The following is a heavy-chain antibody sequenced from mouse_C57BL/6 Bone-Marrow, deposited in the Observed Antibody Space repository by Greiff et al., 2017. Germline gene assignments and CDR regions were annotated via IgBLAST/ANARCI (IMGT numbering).Heavy chain of an antibody. CDR3: TREDYYGSSHYFGY. CDR2: INPSNGGT. D-gene: IGHD1-1*01. V-gene: IGHV1-53*01. Sequence: QVQLQQPGTELVKPGASVKLSCKASGYTFTSYWMHWVKQRPGQGLEWIGNINPSNGGTNYNEKFKSKATLTVDKSSSTAYMQLSSLTSEDSAVYSWTREDYYGSSHYFGYGGQGTTLTVSS. CDR1: GYTFTSYW. J-gene: IGHJ2*01.